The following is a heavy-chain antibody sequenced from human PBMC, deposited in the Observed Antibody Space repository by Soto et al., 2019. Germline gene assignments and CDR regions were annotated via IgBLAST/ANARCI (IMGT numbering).Heavy chain of an antibody. CDR2: ISGSGGDT. J-gene: IGHJ2*01. V-gene: IGHV3-23*01. CDR3: AKDRDAFWSGYYLRGYFDL. Sequence: EVQLLESGGGLVQPGESLRLSCVVSGFTFSSYAINWVRQAPGKGLEWVSGISGSGGDTYYVDSVKGRFTISRDNSKNTLYLQMDSLRAEDTAVYYCAKDRDAFWSGYYLRGYFDLWGRGTLATVS. D-gene: IGHD3-3*01. CDR1: GFTFSSYA.